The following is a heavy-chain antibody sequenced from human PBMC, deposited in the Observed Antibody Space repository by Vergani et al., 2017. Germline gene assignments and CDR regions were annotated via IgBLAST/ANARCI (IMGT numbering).Heavy chain of an antibody. CDR2: LHHNGAT. Sequence: QVQLKESGPGLVKPSETLSLTCTVSNFFISSNAYYWGWIRQAPGRGLEWIGSLHHNGATSHNPSLRSRVTMSVDTSKNQFSLSLNSVTAADTAVYYCARHKEQLVPGNYYYYYYMDVWGKGTTVTVSS. D-gene: IGHD6-13*01. CDR1: NFFISSNAYY. V-gene: IGHV4-38-2*02. J-gene: IGHJ6*03. CDR3: ARHKEQLVPGNYYYYYYMDV.